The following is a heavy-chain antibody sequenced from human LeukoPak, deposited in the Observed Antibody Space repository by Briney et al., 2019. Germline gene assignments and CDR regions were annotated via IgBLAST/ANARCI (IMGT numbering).Heavy chain of an antibody. CDR2: TGSAGDT. J-gene: IGHJ3*02. Sequence: GGSLRLSCAASGFTFSSYDMHWVRQATGKGLEWVSVTGSAGDTYYPGSVKGRFTVSRENGKNSLYLQMNSLRAEDTAVYYCARDQVPGPGGAFDIWGQGTLVTVSS. D-gene: IGHD1-1*01. CDR3: ARDQVPGPGGAFDI. V-gene: IGHV3-13*01. CDR1: GFTFSSYD.